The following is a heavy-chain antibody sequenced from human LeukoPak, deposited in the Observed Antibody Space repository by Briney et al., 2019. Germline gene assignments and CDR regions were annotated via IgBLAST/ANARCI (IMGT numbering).Heavy chain of an antibody. CDR2: IYTSGST. Sequence: SETLSLTCTVSGGSISSGSYYWSWIRQPAGKGLEWIGRIYTSGSTNYNPSLKSRVTMSVDTSKNQFSLKLSSVTAADTAVYYCARAKFTCQPGGVWGQRTMVTVSS. CDR1: GGSISSGSYY. CDR3: ARAKFTCQPGGV. V-gene: IGHV4-61*02. D-gene: IGHD2/OR15-2a*01. J-gene: IGHJ3*01.